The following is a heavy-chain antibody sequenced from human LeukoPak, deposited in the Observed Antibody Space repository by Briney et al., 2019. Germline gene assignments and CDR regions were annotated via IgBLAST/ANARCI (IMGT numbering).Heavy chain of an antibody. Sequence: GWSLRLSCAASGFTFSSYAMSWVRQAAGKGLEGVSVLYSGGATYYADSVKGRFTISRDNSKNIVFLQMNDLRTEDAAFYYFAKDIVEAGLFFDSWGQGHPGPVS. CDR3: AKDIVEAGLFFDS. CDR1: GFTFSSYA. V-gene: IGHV3-66*01. D-gene: IGHD3-16*02. CDR2: LYSGGAT. J-gene: IGHJ4*02.